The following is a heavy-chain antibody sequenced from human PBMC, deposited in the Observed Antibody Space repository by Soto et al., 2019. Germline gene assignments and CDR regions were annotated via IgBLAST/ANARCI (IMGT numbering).Heavy chain of an antibody. Sequence: PSETLSLTCTVSGGSLSSSSYYWGWIRQPPGKGLEWIGSIYYSGSTYYNPSLKSRVTISVDTSKNQFSLTLSSVTAADPALYYCARHFKLGSDFWSGPGDYYCVDGWGQGTTVTVSS. CDR2: IYYSGST. V-gene: IGHV4-39*01. CDR3: ARHFKLGSDFWSGPGDYYCVDG. J-gene: IGHJ6*02. CDR1: GGSLSSSSYY. D-gene: IGHD3-3*01.